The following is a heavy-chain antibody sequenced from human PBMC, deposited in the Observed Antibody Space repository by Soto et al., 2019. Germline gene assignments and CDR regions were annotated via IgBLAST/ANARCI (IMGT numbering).Heavy chain of an antibody. CDR3: ARGRKLVIITPFDY. CDR1: GYTFTSYD. D-gene: IGHD3-9*01. Sequence: QVPLVQSGAEVKKPGASVKVSCKASGYTFTSYDINWVRQATGQGLEWMGWMNPNSGNTGYAQKFQGRVTMTRNTSISTAYMELSSLRSEDTAVYYCARGRKLVIITPFDYWGQGTLVTVSS. CDR2: MNPNSGNT. V-gene: IGHV1-8*01. J-gene: IGHJ4*02.